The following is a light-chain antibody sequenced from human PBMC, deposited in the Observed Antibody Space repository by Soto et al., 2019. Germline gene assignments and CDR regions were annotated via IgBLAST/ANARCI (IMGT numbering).Light chain of an antibody. CDR1: QSVSSN. J-gene: IGKJ1*01. Sequence: EMVMTQSPATLSVSPGERATLSCRASQSVSSNLAWYQQKSGQAPRLLIYGASTRATGIPARFSGSGSGTEFTLTISSLQSEDFAVYFCQQYNNWPPTTFGQGTKV. V-gene: IGKV3-15*01. CDR3: QQYNNWPPTT. CDR2: GAS.